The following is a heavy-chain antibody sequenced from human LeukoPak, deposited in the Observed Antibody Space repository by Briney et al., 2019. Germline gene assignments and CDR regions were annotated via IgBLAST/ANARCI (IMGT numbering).Heavy chain of an antibody. CDR1: AGFVSNSNYY. D-gene: IGHD3-9*01. J-gene: IGHJ6*03. Sequence: PSETLSLTCTVSAGFVSNSNYYWGWIRQPPGKGLEWIGSIYYSGSTYYNPSLESRVTISVDTSKNQFSLKLSSVTAADTAVYYCARARATYDIRAHYYMDVWGKGTTVTISS. V-gene: IGHV4-39*07. CDR3: ARARATYDIRAHYYMDV. CDR2: IYYSGST.